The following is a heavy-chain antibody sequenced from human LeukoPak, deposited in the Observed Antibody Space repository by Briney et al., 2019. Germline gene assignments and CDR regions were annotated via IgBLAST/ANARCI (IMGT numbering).Heavy chain of an antibody. Sequence: HPGGSLRLSCAPSGFTSSNYAMSWVRQAPGKGLGWVSAISSVSDRTNYRRSVKDRFTIYRDNYKNTLYLQMDSLRADDTAVYYCAKDQAGYNFWSDSWGQGTLVTVSS. D-gene: IGHD3-3*01. CDR2: ISSVSDRT. CDR3: AKDQAGYNFWSDS. J-gene: IGHJ4*02. V-gene: IGHV3-23*01. CDR1: GFTSSNYA.